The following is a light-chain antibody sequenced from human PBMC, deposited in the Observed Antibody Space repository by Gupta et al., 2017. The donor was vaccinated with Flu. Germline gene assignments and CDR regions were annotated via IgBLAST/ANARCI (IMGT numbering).Light chain of an antibody. Sequence: VMSQSPLSLPVTPVEPASISCRSSHSLLHSNGYSYLDWYLQKPGQSLQLLIYLGSNRASGVPDRFSGSGSGTEFTLKISRVEAEDFGVYYCMQAVQTPITFGQGTRLEIK. V-gene: IGKV2-28*01. J-gene: IGKJ5*01. CDR1: HSLLHSNGYSY. CDR2: LGS. CDR3: MQAVQTPIT.